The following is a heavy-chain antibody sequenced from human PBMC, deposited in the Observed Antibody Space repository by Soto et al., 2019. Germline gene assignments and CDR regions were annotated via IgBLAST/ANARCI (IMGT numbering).Heavy chain of an antibody. CDR1: GYTFTSYG. J-gene: IGHJ3*02. CDR2: ISAYNGNT. CDR3: ARDTKGRFLEWSKADDAFDI. Sequence: GASVKVSWKASGYTFTSYGISWVRQAPGQGLEWMGWISAYNGNTNYAQKLQGRVTMTTDTSTSTAYMELRSLRSDDTAVYYCARDTKGRFLEWSKADDAFDIWGQGTMVTVSS. V-gene: IGHV1-18*01. D-gene: IGHD3-3*01.